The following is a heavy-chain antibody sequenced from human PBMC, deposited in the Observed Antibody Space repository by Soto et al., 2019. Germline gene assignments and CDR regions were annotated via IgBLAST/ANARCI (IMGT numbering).Heavy chain of an antibody. CDR3: AKGSASTYYFDS. CDR1: GVTFSTYA. V-gene: IGHV3-23*01. D-gene: IGHD6-19*01. Sequence: EVQLLESGGGLVQPGGSLRLSCAASGVTFSTYAMSWVRQAPGKGLEWVSAISRSGGSTYYADSVKGRFTVSRDNPENMLYLQMNSLRAEDTAVYCCAKGSASTYYFDSWGQGTLVTVSS. J-gene: IGHJ4*02. CDR2: ISRSGGST.